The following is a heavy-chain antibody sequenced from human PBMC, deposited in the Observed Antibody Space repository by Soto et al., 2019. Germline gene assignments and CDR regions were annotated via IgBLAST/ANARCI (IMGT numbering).Heavy chain of an antibody. D-gene: IGHD6-25*01. CDR1: GFTFSSYG. Sequence: QVQLVESGGGVVQPGRSLRLSCAASGFTFSSYGMHWVRQAPGKGLEWVAVIWYDGSNNHYADSVKGRFTISRDNSKNTLYLQMNSLRAEDTAVYYCARDDPKSGDIDYWGQGTLVTVSS. V-gene: IGHV3-33*01. J-gene: IGHJ4*02. CDR3: ARDDPKSGDIDY. CDR2: IWYDGSNN.